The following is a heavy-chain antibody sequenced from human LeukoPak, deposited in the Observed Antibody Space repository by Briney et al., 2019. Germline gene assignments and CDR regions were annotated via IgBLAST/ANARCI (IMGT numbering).Heavy chain of an antibody. D-gene: IGHD6-13*01. J-gene: IGHJ5*02. CDR3: ARGIAAAENWFDP. CDR2: IYYSGST. V-gene: IGHV4-31*03. Sequence: SETLFLTCTVSGGSISSVGYYWSWIRQHPGKGLEWIGYIYYSGSTYYNPSLKSRVTISVDTSKNQFSLKLSSVTAADTAVYYCARGIAAAENWFDPWGQGTLVTVSS. CDR1: GGSISSVGYY.